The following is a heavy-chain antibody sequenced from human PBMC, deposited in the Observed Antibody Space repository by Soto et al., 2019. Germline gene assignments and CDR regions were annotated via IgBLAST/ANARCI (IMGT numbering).Heavy chain of an antibody. J-gene: IGHJ4*02. Sequence: ASVKVSCKASGYTFTSYYMHWVRQAPGQGLEWMGIINPSGGSTSYAQKFQGRVTMTRDTSTSTVYMELSSLRSEDTAVYYCAREIERYCSSTSCPAGVAYWGQGTLVTVSS. CDR2: INPSGGST. V-gene: IGHV1-46*01. CDR1: GYTFTSYY. CDR3: AREIERYCSSTSCPAGVAY. D-gene: IGHD2-2*01.